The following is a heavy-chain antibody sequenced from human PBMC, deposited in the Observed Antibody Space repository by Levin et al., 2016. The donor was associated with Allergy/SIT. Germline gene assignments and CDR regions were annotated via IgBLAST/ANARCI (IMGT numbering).Heavy chain of an antibody. Sequence: GSLRLSCTVSGGSSTSYYWSWIRQPPGKGLEWIGYIDYIGSTNHNPSLKSRLTLSVVTSKNQVSLRLSPVTAADTAVYYCARWGYYDFYGMDVWGQGTTVTVSS. CDR3: ARWGYYDFYGMDV. V-gene: IGHV4-59*01. J-gene: IGHJ6*02. CDR2: IDYIGST. D-gene: IGHD3-3*01. CDR1: GGSSTSYY.